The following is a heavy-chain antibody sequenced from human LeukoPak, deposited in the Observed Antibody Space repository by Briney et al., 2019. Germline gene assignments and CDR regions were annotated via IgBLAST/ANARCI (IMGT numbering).Heavy chain of an antibody. V-gene: IGHV3-48*02. D-gene: IGHD3-22*01. CDR3: ARDFRYHDSSGYYSFDY. J-gene: IGHJ4*02. CDR2: LSGRSNSI. CDR1: GFTFTTYG. Sequence: GGSLRLSCAASGFTFTTYGMNWVRQAPGKGLEWVSYLSGRSNSIYYAESVKGRFTISRDNAKNSLYLQMNSLRDEDTAVYYCARDFRYHDSSGYYSFDYWGQGTLSPSPQ.